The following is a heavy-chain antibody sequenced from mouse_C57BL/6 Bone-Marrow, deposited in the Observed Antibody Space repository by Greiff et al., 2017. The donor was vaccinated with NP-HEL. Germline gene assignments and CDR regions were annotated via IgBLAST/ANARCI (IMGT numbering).Heavy chain of an antibody. CDR2: IWSGGST. V-gene: IGHV2-2*01. Sequence: VMLVESGPGLVQPSPSLSITCTVSGFSLTSYGVHWVRQSPGKGLEWLGVIWSGGSTDYNAAFISRLSISKDNSKSQVFFKMNSLQADDTAIYYCARNPLIYYYGSSYWYFDVWGTGTTVTVSS. CDR3: ARNPLIYYYGSSYWYFDV. D-gene: IGHD1-1*01. J-gene: IGHJ1*03. CDR1: GFSLTSYG.